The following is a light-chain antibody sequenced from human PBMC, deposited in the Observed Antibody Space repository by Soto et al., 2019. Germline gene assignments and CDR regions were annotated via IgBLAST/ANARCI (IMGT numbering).Light chain of an antibody. CDR2: DVS. J-gene: IGLJ1*01. CDR3: SSYTTSNTRQIV. Sequence: QSLLAQPSSLSGSPGQSVTLSCPGNSSEVVGYNYVSWYQHHPGKAPKLMIFDVSNRPSGVSNRFSGSKSGNTASLTISGLQPEDEADYYCSSYTTSNTRQIVFGTGTKVTVL. V-gene: IGLV2-14*03. CDR1: SSEVVGYNY.